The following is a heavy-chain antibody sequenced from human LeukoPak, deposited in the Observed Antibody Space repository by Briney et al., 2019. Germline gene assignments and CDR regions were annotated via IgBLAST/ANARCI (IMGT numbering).Heavy chain of an antibody. Sequence: ASVQVSCKASGYTFTTYFIHWVGQAPGQGLEWMGVINPSGGSTSYAQNFQGRLTMTRDTSTSTVYMELSSLRSEDTALYYCARPNYYGSESYSFDYWGQGTLVTVSS. V-gene: IGHV1-46*01. CDR1: GYTFTTYF. CDR2: INPSGGST. D-gene: IGHD3-10*01. CDR3: ARPNYYGSESYSFDY. J-gene: IGHJ4*02.